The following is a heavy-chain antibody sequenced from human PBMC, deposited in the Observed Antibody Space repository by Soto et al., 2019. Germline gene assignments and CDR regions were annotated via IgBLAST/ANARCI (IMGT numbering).Heavy chain of an antibody. Sequence: QITLKESGPTLVKPTQTLTLTCTFSGFSLSTSGVGVGWIRQPPGKALEWLALIYWDDDKRYSPSLKSRLTTSKDTSKNQVVRTMTNMDPVDTATYYCAHRQYGHYFDYWGQRTLVTVSS. CDR1: GFSLSTSGVG. J-gene: IGHJ4*02. D-gene: IGHD2-2*01. CDR2: IYWDDDK. CDR3: AHRQYGHYFDY. V-gene: IGHV2-5*02.